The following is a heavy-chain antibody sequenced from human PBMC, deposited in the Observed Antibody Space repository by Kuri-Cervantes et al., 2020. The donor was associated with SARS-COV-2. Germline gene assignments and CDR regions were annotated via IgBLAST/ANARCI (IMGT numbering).Heavy chain of an antibody. CDR3: ARVESRGYSYVNFDY. CDR1: GFMFSDYY. Sequence: GGSLRLSCVASGFMFSDYYMTWIRQAPGKGLEWVSAISTSSRTIYYADSVKGRFTISRDNAKTSLYLQMNSLRAEDTAVYCCARVESRGYSYVNFDYWGQGTLVTVSS. CDR2: ISTSSRTI. J-gene: IGHJ4*02. V-gene: IGHV3-11*04. D-gene: IGHD5-18*01.